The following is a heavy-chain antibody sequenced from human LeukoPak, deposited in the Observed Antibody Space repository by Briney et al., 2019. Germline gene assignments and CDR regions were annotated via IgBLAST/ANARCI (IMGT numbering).Heavy chain of an antibody. CDR3: AKGGIYSIDY. D-gene: IGHD5-12*01. Sequence: GGSLRLSCAASKFTFSNYVMHWVRQAPGKGLEWVAVISYDGSDKYYADSVKGRFTISRDNSKNTLYLQMNSLRAEDTAVYYCAKGGIYSIDYWGQGTLVTVSS. V-gene: IGHV3-30*18. CDR1: KFTFSNYV. J-gene: IGHJ4*02. CDR2: ISYDGSDK.